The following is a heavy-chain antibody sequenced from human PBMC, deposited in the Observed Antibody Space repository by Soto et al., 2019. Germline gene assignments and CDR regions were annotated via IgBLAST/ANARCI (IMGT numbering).Heavy chain of an antibody. V-gene: IGHV4-4*02. CDR1: GGSITSSDW. D-gene: IGHD6-19*01. CDR3: ARDGHSSGWS. Sequence: QVQLQESGPGLVKPSETLSLTCAVSGGSITSSDWWSWVRQPPGKGLEWIGETSHRGSTTYSPSLQRRVPISVDKSKTQFSLELSSVTAADTAVYYCARDGHSSGWSWGQGTLVTVSS. J-gene: IGHJ5*02. CDR2: TSHRGST.